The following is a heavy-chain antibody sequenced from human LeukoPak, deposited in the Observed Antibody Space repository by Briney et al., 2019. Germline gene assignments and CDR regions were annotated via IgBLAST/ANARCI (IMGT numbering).Heavy chain of an antibody. Sequence: GGSLRLSCAASGFTFSSYWMHWVRHAPGKGLVWVSRINSDGSSTSYADSVKGRFTISRDNAKNTLYLQMNSLRGEDTAVYYCATYSSSWHAIDYWGQGTLVTVSS. CDR1: GFTFSSYW. J-gene: IGHJ4*02. V-gene: IGHV3-74*01. CDR2: INSDGSST. D-gene: IGHD6-13*01. CDR3: ATYSSSWHAIDY.